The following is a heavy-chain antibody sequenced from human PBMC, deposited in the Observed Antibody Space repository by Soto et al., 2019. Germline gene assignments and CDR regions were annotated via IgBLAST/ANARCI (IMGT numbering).Heavy chain of an antibody. V-gene: IGHV3-23*01. J-gene: IGHJ3*02. D-gene: IGHD1-26*01. CDR2: ISTSGGSV. CDR3: AKPAYRFHFDI. CDR1: GFTFSNYA. Sequence: EVQLLESGGGLVQPGGSLRLSCAASGFTFSNYAMSWVRQAPGKGLEWVSGISTSGGSVYYADSVKGRFTISRDNSENTLSLEMTSLRAEDTAVYYCAKPAYRFHFDIWGQGAMVTVSS.